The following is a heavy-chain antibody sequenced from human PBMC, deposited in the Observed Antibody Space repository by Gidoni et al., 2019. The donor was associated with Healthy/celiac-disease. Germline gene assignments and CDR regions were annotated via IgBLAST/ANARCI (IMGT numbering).Heavy chain of an antibody. V-gene: IGHV3-21*01. CDR1: GFTFSSYS. J-gene: IGHJ4*02. Sequence: EVQLVESGGGLVKPGGSLRLSCAASGFTFSSYSMNWVRKAPGKGLEWVSSIGSSSSYIYYADSVKGRFTISRDNAKNSLYLQMNSLRAEDTAVYYCARASPVTRDYWGQGTLVTVSS. D-gene: IGHD2-21*02. CDR3: ARASPVTRDY. CDR2: IGSSSSYI.